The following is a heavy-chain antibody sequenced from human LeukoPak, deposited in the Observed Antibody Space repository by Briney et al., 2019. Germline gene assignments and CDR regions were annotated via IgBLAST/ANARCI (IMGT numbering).Heavy chain of an antibody. D-gene: IGHD3-9*01. CDR2: ISWNSGSI. V-gene: IGHV3-9*01. CDR3: AKDIVSGDRYYDILTGSESPFFHYFDY. J-gene: IGHJ4*02. CDR1: GFTFDDYA. Sequence: GGSLRLSCAASGFTFDDYAMHWVRQAPGKGLEWVSGISWNSGSIGYADSVKGRFTISRDNAKNSLYLQMNSLRAEDTALYYCAKDIVSGDRYYDILTGSESPFFHYFDYWGQGTLVTVSS.